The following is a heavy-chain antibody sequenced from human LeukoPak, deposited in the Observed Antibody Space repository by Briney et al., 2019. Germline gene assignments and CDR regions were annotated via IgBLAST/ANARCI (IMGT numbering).Heavy chain of an antibody. CDR2: ISSYNGDT. CDR1: GYTFTSYG. D-gene: IGHD3-9*01. Sequence: ASVKASCKASGYTFTSYGISWVRQAPGQGLEWMGWISSYNGDTNYAQKLQGRVTMTTDTSTSTAYMELRSLRSDDTAVYYCARGGGKSGTYYDFLTGYTPFDYWGQGTLVTVSS. CDR3: ARGGGKSGTYYDFLTGYTPFDY. J-gene: IGHJ4*02. V-gene: IGHV1-18*01.